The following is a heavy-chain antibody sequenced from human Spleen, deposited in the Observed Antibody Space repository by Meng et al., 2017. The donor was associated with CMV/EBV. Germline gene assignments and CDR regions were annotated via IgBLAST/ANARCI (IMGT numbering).Heavy chain of an antibody. Sequence: NYYIAWVRQLPVKGLEYMGIIHPGDSHTTSSPPFQGQVTISADKSTSTAYLQWSRLKASDTAMYYCARHQIYYDWIWGSYRYENIDSWGQGTLVTVSS. CDR2: IHPGDSHT. J-gene: IGHJ4*02. V-gene: IGHV5-51*01. D-gene: IGHD3-16*02. CDR1: NYY. CDR3: ARHQIYYDWIWGSYRYENIDS.